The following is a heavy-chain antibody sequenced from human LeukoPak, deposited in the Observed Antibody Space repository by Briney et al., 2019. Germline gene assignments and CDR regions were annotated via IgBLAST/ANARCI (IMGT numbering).Heavy chain of an antibody. CDR2: IYYSGST. Sequence: SETLSLTCTVSGGSISSYYWSWIRQPPGKGLEWIGYIYYSGSTNYNPSLKSRVTISVDTSKNQFSLKLSSVTAADTAVYYCAREEVFDSSGYFDYWGQGTLVTVSS. CDR3: AREEVFDSSGYFDY. V-gene: IGHV4-59*12. D-gene: IGHD3-22*01. J-gene: IGHJ4*02. CDR1: GGSISSYY.